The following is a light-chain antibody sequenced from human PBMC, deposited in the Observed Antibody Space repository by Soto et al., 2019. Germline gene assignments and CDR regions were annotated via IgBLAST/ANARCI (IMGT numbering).Light chain of an antibody. CDR3: QSYDSSMSGYV. Sequence: QSVLTQPPSVSGAPGQRVTISCTGSSSNIGAGYDVHWYQQLPRTAPKLLIFASYNQPSGVPDRFSGSKSGTSASLAITGLQPEDEAEYYCQSYDSSMSGYVFGSGTKATVL. CDR1: SSNIGAGYD. CDR2: ASY. V-gene: IGLV1-40*01. J-gene: IGLJ1*01.